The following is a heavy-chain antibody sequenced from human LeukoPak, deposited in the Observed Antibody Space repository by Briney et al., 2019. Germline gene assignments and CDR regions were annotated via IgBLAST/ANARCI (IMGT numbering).Heavy chain of an antibody. D-gene: IGHD2-15*01. V-gene: IGHV3-30-3*01. Sequence: GGSLRLSCEASGFTFSGFAMHWVRQTPGKGLEWLAGISDDGTNKYYAQSVKGRFTISRDNSKNMLFLQMNSLRSEDTAIYYCARRDNFDYWGQGTLVTVSS. CDR2: ISDDGTNK. J-gene: IGHJ4*02. CDR3: ARRDNFDY. CDR1: GFTFSGFA.